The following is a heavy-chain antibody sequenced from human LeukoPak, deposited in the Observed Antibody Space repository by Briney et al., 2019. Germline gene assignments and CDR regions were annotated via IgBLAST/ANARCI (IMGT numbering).Heavy chain of an antibody. V-gene: IGHV3-20*04. CDR2: INWYGGST. J-gene: IGHJ6*03. D-gene: IGHD2-2*01. Sequence: GSLRLSCAASGFTFDDYCMSWVRRAPGKGLEWVSGINWYGGSTGYADSVKGRFTISRDNAKNSLYLQMNSVRAEDTALYYCARQVRCSSTSCYSIYYYYYMDVWGKGTTVTVSS. CDR3: ARQVRCSSTSCYSIYYYYYMDV. CDR1: GFTFDDYC.